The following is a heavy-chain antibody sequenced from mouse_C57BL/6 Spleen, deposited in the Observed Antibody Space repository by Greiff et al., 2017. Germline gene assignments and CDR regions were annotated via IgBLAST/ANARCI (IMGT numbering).Heavy chain of an antibody. CDR2: IYPGDGDT. CDR3: AREGYGSSPAWVAY. J-gene: IGHJ3*01. Sequence: VQLKESGAELVKPGASVKISCKASGYAFSSYWMNWVKQRPGKGLEWIGQIYPGDGDTNYNGKFKGKATLTADKSSSTAYMQLSNLTSEDSAVYFCAREGYGSSPAWVAYWGQGTLVTVSA. D-gene: IGHD1-1*01. V-gene: IGHV1-80*01. CDR1: GYAFSSYW.